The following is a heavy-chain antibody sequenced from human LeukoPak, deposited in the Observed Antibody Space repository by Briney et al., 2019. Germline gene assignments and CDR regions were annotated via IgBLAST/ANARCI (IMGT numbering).Heavy chain of an antibody. Sequence: GRSMRLSCAASGFTFSSYSMNWVRQAPGKGLEWDSSISSSRSYIYYADSVKDWFIISRNNAKNSPYLQMNSLRAEDTAVYFCARDSTDFDCWGQGTLVTVSS. V-gene: IGHV3-21*01. J-gene: IGHJ4*02. CDR3: ARDSTDFDC. CDR1: GFTFSSYS. CDR2: ISSSRSYI.